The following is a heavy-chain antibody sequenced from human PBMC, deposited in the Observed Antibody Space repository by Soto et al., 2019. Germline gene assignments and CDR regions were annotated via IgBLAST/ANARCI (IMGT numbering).Heavy chain of an antibody. J-gene: IGHJ6*02. CDR3: ARDSYPWLRLVRTYYYGMDV. V-gene: IGHV1-69*06. Sequence: QVQLVQSGAEVKKPGSSVKVSCKASGGTFSSYAISWVRQAPGQGLEWMGGIIPIFGTANYAQKFQGRVTITADKSTSTAYMELSSLRSEDTAVYYCARDSYPWLRLVRTYYYGMDVWGQGTTVTVSS. CDR2: IIPIFGTA. CDR1: GGTFSSYA. D-gene: IGHD5-12*01.